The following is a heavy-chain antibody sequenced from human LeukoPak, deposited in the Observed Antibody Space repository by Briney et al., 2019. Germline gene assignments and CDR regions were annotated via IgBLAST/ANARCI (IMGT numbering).Heavy chain of an antibody. V-gene: IGHV3-74*01. J-gene: IGHJ4*02. Sequence: GGSLRLSCAAAGVTSSSYCKHWGRHAPRNGLVWVSRINSDGSSTSYADSVKGRFTISRDNAKNTLYLQMNSLRAEDTAVYYCARGGELTMVRGVIFGYWGQGTLVTVSS. CDR1: GVTSSSYC. CDR2: INSDGSST. CDR3: ARGGELTMVRGVIFGY. D-gene: IGHD3-10*01.